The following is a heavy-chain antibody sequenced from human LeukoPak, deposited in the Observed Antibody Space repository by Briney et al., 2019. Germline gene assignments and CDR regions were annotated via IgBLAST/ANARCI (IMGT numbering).Heavy chain of an antibody. D-gene: IGHD3-9*01. CDR2: IIPIFGTA. CDR1: GGTFSSYA. CDR3: ARAIRYFDWLLPFGMDV. V-gene: IGHV1-69*13. Sequence: SVKVTCKASGGTFSSYAISWVRQAPGQGLEWMGGIIPIFGTANYAQKFQGRVTITADESTSTAYMELSSLRSEDTAVYYCARAIRYFDWLLPFGMDVWGKGTTVTVSS. J-gene: IGHJ6*04.